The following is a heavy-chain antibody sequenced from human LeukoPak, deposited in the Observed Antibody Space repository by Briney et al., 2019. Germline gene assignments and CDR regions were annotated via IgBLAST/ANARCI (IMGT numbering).Heavy chain of an antibody. J-gene: IGHJ5*02. D-gene: IGHD5-12*01. CDR3: ARGSSGYGEDWFDP. V-gene: IGHV1-2*02. Sequence: RASVKVSCKASGYTFTGYYMHWVRQAPGQGLGWMGWINPNSGGTNYAQKFQGRVTMTRDTSISTAYMELSRLRSDDTAVYYCARGSSGYGEDWFDPWGQGTLVTVSS. CDR1: GYTFTGYY. CDR2: INPNSGGT.